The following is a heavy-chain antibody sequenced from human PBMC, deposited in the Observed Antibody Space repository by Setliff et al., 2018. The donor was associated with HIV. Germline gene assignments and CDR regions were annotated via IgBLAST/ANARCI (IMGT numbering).Heavy chain of an antibody. CDR2: ISGYNDNT. V-gene: IGHV1-18*04. CDR1: GITFNSYT. Sequence: VASVKVSCKASGITFNSYTFGWVRQAPGQGLEWMGRISGYNDNTNFGEKFQGRVTMTTDTSTSTSHMELRSLRSDDTAVYYCARVPLGYDSSGFYGVIDYFQLWGQGTPVTVSS. D-gene: IGHD3-22*01. J-gene: IGHJ1*01. CDR3: ARVPLGYDSSGFYGVIDYFQL.